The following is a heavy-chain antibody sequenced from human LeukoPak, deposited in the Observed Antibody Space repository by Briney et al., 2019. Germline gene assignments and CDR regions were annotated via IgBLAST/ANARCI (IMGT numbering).Heavy chain of an antibody. Sequence: GGSLRLSCAASGFTFDDYAMHWVRQAPGKGLEWVSGISWNSGSIGYADSVKGRFTISRDNAKNSLYLQMNSLRAEDTALYYCAKSVGVVAAYFDYWGQGTLVTVSS. CDR3: AKSVGVVAAYFDY. V-gene: IGHV3-9*01. CDR1: GFTFDDYA. CDR2: ISWNSGSI. J-gene: IGHJ4*02. D-gene: IGHD2-15*01.